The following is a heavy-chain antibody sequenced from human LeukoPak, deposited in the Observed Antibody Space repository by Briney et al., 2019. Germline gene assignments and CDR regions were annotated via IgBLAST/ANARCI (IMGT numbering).Heavy chain of an antibody. CDR2: ISSSSTTI. J-gene: IGHJ2*01. D-gene: IGHD3-10*01. V-gene: IGHV3-48*02. Sequence: GGSLRLSCAASGFNFGTSSINWVRQTPGKGLEWISYISSSSTTIYYADSVKGRFTISRDNAKNSLDLQMNSLRDEDTAVYYCARGRSGWYFDLWGRGTLVTVSS. CDR3: ARGRSGWYFDL. CDR1: GFNFGTSS.